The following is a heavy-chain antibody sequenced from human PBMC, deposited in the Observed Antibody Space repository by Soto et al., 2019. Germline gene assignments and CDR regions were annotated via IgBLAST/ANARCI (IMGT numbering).Heavy chain of an antibody. D-gene: IGHD3-10*01. CDR1: GFTFSNYA. CDR2: ISGSGANT. J-gene: IGHJ4*02. V-gene: IGHV3-23*01. Sequence: GGSLRRSCAASGFTFSNYAMNWDRQAPGKGLPWVSGISGSGANTYYADFVKGRFTISRDNSKNTRYLQMNSLRTEDTAVYYCAKDLVYFDSGTYSPLDYWGQGTLVTVSS. CDR3: AKDLVYFDSGTYSPLDY.